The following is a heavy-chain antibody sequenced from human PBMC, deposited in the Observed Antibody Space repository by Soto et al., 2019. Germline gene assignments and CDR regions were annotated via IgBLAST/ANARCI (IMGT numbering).Heavy chain of an antibody. CDR1: GYTFTDYA. CDR3: ARSAVSPFGGLIGPFDY. CDR2: INAGNGNT. J-gene: IGHJ4*02. D-gene: IGHD3-16*02. V-gene: IGHV1-3*05. Sequence: QVQLVQSGAEEKTPGASVKVSCKASGYTFTDYAIHWVRQAPGQRLEWMGWINAGNGNTKSSPKFQGRVTITRDTSASTAYMELSSLRSEDTAVYYCARSAVSPFGGLIGPFDYWGQGNLVTVSS.